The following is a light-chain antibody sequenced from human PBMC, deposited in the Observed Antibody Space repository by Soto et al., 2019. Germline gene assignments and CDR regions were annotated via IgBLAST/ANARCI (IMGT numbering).Light chain of an antibody. J-gene: IGKJ1*01. Sequence: EILMTQSPATLSVSPGERATLSCRASQSVSRHLAWYQQKPGQAPRLLIYGASNRATGIPPRFSGSGSGTDFTLTITSLQSEDFAVYYCQQYNDWPPWTFGQGTKVDIK. CDR1: QSVSRH. V-gene: IGKV3-15*01. CDR3: QQYNDWPPWT. CDR2: GAS.